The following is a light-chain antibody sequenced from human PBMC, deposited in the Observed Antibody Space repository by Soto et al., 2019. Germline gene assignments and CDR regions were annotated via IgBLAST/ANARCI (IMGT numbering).Light chain of an antibody. V-gene: IGKV3-11*01. CDR3: QQRSSWPRALT. CDR2: DAS. Sequence: EIVLTQSPATLSLSPGERATLSCRASQSVSSYLAWYQQKPGQAPRLLIYDASNRATGIPARFSGSGSGTDFTLTIGSLEAEDFAVNYYQQRSSWPRALTFGGGTKVEIK. CDR1: QSVSSY. J-gene: IGKJ4*01.